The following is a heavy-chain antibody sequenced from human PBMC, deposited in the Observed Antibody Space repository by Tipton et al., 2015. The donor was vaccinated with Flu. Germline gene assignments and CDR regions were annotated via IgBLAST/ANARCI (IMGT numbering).Heavy chain of an antibody. Sequence: SLRLSCAASGFPFSGYWFHWVRQSPGGGLVWLSRINTDGSTTDYADFVEGRFTVSRDNARNTVYLQMNNLRAEDTALYYCTRDSHYYESSASLDIGFWGQGTMVTVSS. V-gene: IGHV3-74*01. CDR1: GFPFSGYW. CDR3: TRDSHYYESSASLDIGF. D-gene: IGHD3-22*01. CDR2: INTDGSTT. J-gene: IGHJ3*01.